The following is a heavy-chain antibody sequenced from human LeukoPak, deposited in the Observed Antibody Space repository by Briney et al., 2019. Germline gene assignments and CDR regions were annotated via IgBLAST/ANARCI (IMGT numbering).Heavy chain of an antibody. D-gene: IGHD6-19*01. V-gene: IGHV3-7*05. CDR1: GFTFSSYW. CDR2: IKEDGSEK. CDR3: ASQFWWAAVAGTTLDY. Sequence: GGSLRLSCIASGFTFSSYWMSWVRQAPGGGLEWVADIKEDGSEKYYVDSVKGRFTISRDNAKISLYLQMNSLRAEDTAVYYCASQFWWAAVAGTTLDYWGQGTLVTVSS. J-gene: IGHJ4*02.